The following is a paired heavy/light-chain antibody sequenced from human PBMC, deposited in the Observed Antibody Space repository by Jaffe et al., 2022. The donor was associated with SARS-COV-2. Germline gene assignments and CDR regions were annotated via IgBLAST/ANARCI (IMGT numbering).Light chain of an antibody. Sequence: DIQMAQSPSSLSASVGDRVTITCRASQSISRYLSWYQQTPGKAPKLLIHSTSTLQNGVPSRFSGSGSGTDFTLTISSLQPEDSATYYCQQNYILPLTFGGGTKVEIK. V-gene: IGKV1-39*01. J-gene: IGKJ4*01. CDR1: QSISRY. CDR2: STS. CDR3: QQNYILPLT.
Heavy chain of an antibody. J-gene: IGHJ4*02. CDR1: GFSLSSYA. CDR3: AKDLISCSDSLCYEKGHDF. CDR2: ISGGGAST. D-gene: IGHD2-15*01. V-gene: IGHV3-23*01. Sequence: EVQLLESGGGLVPPGGSLRLSCAASGFSLSSYAMNWVRQAPGKGLEWVSSISGGGASTRNADSVKGRFTISRDNSKNTVYLQMNSLRAEDTAVYYCAKDLISCSDSLCYEKGHDFWGQGTLVTVST.